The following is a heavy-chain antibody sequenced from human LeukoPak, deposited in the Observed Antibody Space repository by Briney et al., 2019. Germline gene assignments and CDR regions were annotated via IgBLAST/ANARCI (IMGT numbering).Heavy chain of an antibody. D-gene: IGHD3-3*01. V-gene: IGHV4-61*02. CDR2: IYTSGST. CDR1: GGSISSGSYY. J-gene: IGHJ4*02. Sequence: SETLSLTCTVSGGSISSGSYYWSWIRQPAGKGLEWIGRIYTSGSTNYNPSFKGRVTISVDTSKNQFSLKLSSVTAADTAVYYCARGPEWPTRHVPLDYWGQGTLVTVSS. CDR3: ARGPEWPTRHVPLDY.